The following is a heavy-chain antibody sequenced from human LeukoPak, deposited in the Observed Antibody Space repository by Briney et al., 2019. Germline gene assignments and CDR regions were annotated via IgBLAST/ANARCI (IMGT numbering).Heavy chain of an antibody. CDR2: IIGGAGST. V-gene: IGHV3-23*01. CDR3: ARGHWGLDS. J-gene: IGHJ4*02. Sequence: GGSLRLSCAASGFSFSSHGMSWVRQAPGKGLEWVSGIIGGAGSTYYADSVRGRFTLPRDNARSSLYLQMNSLRAEDTAVYYCARGHWGLDSWGQGTLVTVSS. CDR1: GFSFSSHG. D-gene: IGHD7-27*01.